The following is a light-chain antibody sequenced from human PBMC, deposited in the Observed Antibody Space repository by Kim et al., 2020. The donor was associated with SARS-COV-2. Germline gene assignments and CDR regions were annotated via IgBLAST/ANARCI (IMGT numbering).Light chain of an antibody. CDR1: NSNIGRRT. CDR3: AVWDDSLNGVV. Sequence: QSVLTQPPSASGTPGQRVAISCSGSNSNIGRRTVTWYQQLPTTAPKRLIYNNDQRPSGVPDRFSASKSGTSASLAISGLQSEDEAGYFCAVWDDSLNGVVFGGGTQLTVL. CDR2: NND. V-gene: IGLV1-44*01. J-gene: IGLJ2*01.